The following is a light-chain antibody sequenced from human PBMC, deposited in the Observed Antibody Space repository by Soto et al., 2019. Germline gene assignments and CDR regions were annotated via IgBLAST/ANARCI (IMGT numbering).Light chain of an antibody. CDR1: SINVGGYNY. CDR3: SSYTSSSTYV. J-gene: IGLJ1*01. V-gene: IGLV2-14*01. CDR2: EVS. Sequence: QSVLTQPASVSGSPGQSITISCTGTSINVGGYNYLSWYQQHPGKAPKLMINEVSNRPSGVSNRFSGSKSGNTASPTIYGLQAEDEADYCCSSYTSSSTYVFGTGTKVTVL.